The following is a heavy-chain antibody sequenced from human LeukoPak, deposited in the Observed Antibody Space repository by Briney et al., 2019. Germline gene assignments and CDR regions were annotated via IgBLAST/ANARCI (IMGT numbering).Heavy chain of an antibody. Sequence: GGSLRLSCAASGFSFISYGMHWVRQAPGKGLEWVGVISDDGRRKDYADSVKGRFAISRDNSKDTLYLQMNSLRAEDTAVYYCAKRPSVYGDYVSDFDYWGPRTLVTVSS. CDR3: AKRPSVYGDYVSDFDY. J-gene: IGHJ4*02. CDR2: ISDDGRRK. D-gene: IGHD4-17*01. V-gene: IGHV3-30*18. CDR1: GFSFISYG.